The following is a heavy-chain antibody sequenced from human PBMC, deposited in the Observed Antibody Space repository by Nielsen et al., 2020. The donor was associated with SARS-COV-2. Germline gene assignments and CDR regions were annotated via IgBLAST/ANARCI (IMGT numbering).Heavy chain of an antibody. V-gene: IGHV3-74*03. CDR1: GFIFSNYR. Sequence: GGSLRLSCAASGFIFSNYRMHWVRQAPGQGLVWVSHINPDESKTTYADSVKGRFTISRDNAKNKLYLQMNSLRAEDTAVYYCARLWDDGYYFDTGPYDYWGQGTLVTVSS. CDR3: ARLWDDGYYFDTGPYDY. CDR2: INPDESKT. J-gene: IGHJ4*02. D-gene: IGHD3-22*01.